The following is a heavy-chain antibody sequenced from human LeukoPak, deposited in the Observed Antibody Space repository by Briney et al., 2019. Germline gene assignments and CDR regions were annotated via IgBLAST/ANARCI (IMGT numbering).Heavy chain of an antibody. Sequence: GGSLRLSYAASGFTFSNYVLNWVRQAPGKGLQWVSAINYSDDSTYYADSVKGRFTISRDNSKNTVYLQMNSLRVEDTAIYYCTKDRHGGPYDAFDIWGQGTMVTVSS. CDR2: INYSDDST. CDR3: TKDRHGGPYDAFDI. CDR1: GFTFSNYV. V-gene: IGHV3-23*01. J-gene: IGHJ3*02.